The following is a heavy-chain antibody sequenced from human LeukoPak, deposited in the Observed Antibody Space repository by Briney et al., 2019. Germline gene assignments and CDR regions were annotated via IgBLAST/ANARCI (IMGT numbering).Heavy chain of an antibody. Sequence: SETLSPTCTVSGGSVNSYYLSWIRQPAGKTLEWIGRIYDGGSTNYNPSLKSRVTMSVDTSKNQISLKLKSVTAADTAVYYCARDSGTSGEVKFDPWGQGALVTVSS. CDR3: ARDSGTSGEVKFDP. V-gene: IGHV4-4*07. D-gene: IGHD3-10*01. J-gene: IGHJ5*02. CDR1: GGSVNSYY. CDR2: IYDGGST.